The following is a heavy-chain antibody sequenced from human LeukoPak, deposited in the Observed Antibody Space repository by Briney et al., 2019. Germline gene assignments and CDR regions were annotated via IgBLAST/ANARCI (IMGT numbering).Heavy chain of an antibody. J-gene: IGHJ4*02. CDR3: AKGGSTSCPDY. D-gene: IGHD2-2*01. Sequence: PGRSLRLSCAASGFTFSSFAMHWVRQAPGKGLEWVAVVSYDGSNKYYADSVKGRFTISRDNSKNTLYLQMNSLRAEDTAVYYCAKGGSTSCPDYWGQGTLVTVSS. V-gene: IGHV3-30*04. CDR1: GFTFSSFA. CDR2: VSYDGSNK.